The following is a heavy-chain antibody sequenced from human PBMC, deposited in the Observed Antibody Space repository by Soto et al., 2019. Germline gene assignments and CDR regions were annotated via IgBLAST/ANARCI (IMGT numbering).Heavy chain of an antibody. CDR2: INIYSGDA. Sequence: QVRLEQSGPEVKKTGASVKVSCKASGYTFTSYGISWVRQAPGQGLEWMGWINIYSGDANYAQSFQDRVTMTRDTPTNPVYMEMRTLRPDDTAVYYCARALYYYDNSGLAYWGQGALVSVSS. J-gene: IGHJ4*02. V-gene: IGHV1-18*01. D-gene: IGHD3-22*01. CDR1: GYTFTSYG. CDR3: ARALYYYDNSGLAY.